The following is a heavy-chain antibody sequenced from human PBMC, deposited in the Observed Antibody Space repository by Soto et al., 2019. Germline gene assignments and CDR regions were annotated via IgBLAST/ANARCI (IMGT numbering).Heavy chain of an antibody. CDR2: ISAYNGDT. CDR3: ARGPAGGLRGGVSY. D-gene: IGHD2-15*01. J-gene: IGHJ4*02. Sequence: QVQLVQSGGDVKKPGASVKVSCKTSGYTFTNYGITWVRQAPGQGLKWMGWISAYNGDTNYAQKFQGRVIMTTDTSTTTAYMELRSLRSDDTAVYYWARGPAGGLRGGVSYWGQGTLVTVSS. CDR1: GYTFTNYG. V-gene: IGHV1-18*04.